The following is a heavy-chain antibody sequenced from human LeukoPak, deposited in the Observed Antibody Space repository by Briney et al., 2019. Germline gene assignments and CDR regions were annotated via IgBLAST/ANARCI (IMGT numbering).Heavy chain of an antibody. CDR1: GFTFSSYW. J-gene: IGHJ4*02. V-gene: IGHV3-7*01. CDR2: IKQDGSEK. D-gene: IGHD3-22*01. CDR3: ARVGSYYDSDY. Sequence: PGGSLRLSCAASGFTFSSYWMSWVRQAPGKGLEWVANIKQDGSEKYYVDSVKGRFTISRDNAKNSLYLQMNSLRAEDAAVYYCARVGSYYDSDYWGQGTLVTVSS.